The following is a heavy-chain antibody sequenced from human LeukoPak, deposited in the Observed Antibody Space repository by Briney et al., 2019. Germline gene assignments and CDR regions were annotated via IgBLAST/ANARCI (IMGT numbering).Heavy chain of an antibody. D-gene: IGHD3-10*01. CDR2: ISVSGDYT. J-gene: IGHJ3*02. V-gene: IGHV3-23*01. CDR3: AKDQSPASGTHDALDI. CDR1: GFAFSGYA. Sequence: GGSLRLSCAASGFAFSGYAMSWLRQAAGKGLEWVSSISVSGDYTHYADSVKGRFSISRDDSKKTLSLQMNSLRAEDTALYYCAKDQSPASGTHDALDIWGQGTMVTVSS.